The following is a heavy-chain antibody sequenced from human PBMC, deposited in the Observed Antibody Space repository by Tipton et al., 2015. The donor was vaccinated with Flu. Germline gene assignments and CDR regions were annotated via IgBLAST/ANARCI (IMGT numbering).Heavy chain of an antibody. CDR1: GYSISSGFY. V-gene: IGHV4-38-2*01. D-gene: IGHD2-21*01. J-gene: IGHJ4*02. CDR3: ARGSHYCATSSCSNPYYFVS. CDR2: IFDSGNT. Sequence: GLVKPSETLSLTCGVSGYSISSGFYCSWIRQSPGKGLEWIGYIFDSGNTYFNPSLTSRVTISADTSKNQLSLRLRSVTAADTAVYYCARGSHYCATSSCSNPYYFVSWGQGILVTVSS.